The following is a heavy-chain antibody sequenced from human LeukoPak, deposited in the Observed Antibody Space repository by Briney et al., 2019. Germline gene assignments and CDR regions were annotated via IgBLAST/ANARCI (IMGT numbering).Heavy chain of an antibody. V-gene: IGHV1-8*01. CDR2: MNPNSGNT. Sequence: GASVKVSCKASGYTFTSYDINWVRQATGQGLEWMGWMNPNSGNTGYAQKFQGRVTMTRNTSISTAYMELSSLRSEDTAVYYCARGGLRPGEYYFDYWGQGTLVTVSS. CDR1: GYTFTSYD. CDR3: ARGGLRPGEYYFDY. D-gene: IGHD5-12*01. J-gene: IGHJ4*02.